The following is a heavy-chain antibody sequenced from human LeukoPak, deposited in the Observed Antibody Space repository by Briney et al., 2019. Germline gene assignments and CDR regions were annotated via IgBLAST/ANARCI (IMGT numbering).Heavy chain of an antibody. CDR3: ARHYYDSSGTLNYFDY. CDR1: GGSISSYY. Sequence: SETLSLTCSVSGGSISSYYWSWIRQPPGKGLEWIGYISYTGNTNYNPSLKSRVTMSVDTSKNHFSLKLSSVTAADTAVYYCARHYYDSSGTLNYFDYWGQGTLVTVSS. D-gene: IGHD3-22*01. J-gene: IGHJ4*02. CDR2: ISYTGNT. V-gene: IGHV4-59*01.